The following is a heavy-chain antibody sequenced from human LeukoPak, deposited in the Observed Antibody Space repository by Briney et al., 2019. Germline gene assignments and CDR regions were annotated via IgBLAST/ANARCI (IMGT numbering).Heavy chain of an antibody. CDR2: IIPIFGTA. CDR1: GGTFSSYA. Sequence: GASVKVSCKASGGTFSSYAISWVRQAPGQGLEWMGGIIPIFGTANYVQKFQGRVTITADESTSTAYMELSSLRSEDTAVYYCAREVCVGGSCYNWFDPWGQGTLVTVSS. V-gene: IGHV1-69*13. D-gene: IGHD2-15*01. CDR3: AREVCVGGSCYNWFDP. J-gene: IGHJ5*02.